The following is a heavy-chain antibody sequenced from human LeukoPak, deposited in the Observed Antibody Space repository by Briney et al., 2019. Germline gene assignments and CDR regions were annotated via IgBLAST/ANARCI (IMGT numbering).Heavy chain of an antibody. CDR1: GFTFSSYA. Sequence: GALRLSCAASGFTFSSYAMSWVRQAPGKGLEWVSAISGSGGSTYYADSVKGRFTISRDNSKNTLYLQMNSLRAEDTAVYYCAKDLRPIVVVVAAFDYWGQGTLVTVSS. J-gene: IGHJ4*02. CDR2: ISGSGGST. CDR3: AKDLRPIVVVVAAFDY. V-gene: IGHV3-23*01. D-gene: IGHD2-15*01.